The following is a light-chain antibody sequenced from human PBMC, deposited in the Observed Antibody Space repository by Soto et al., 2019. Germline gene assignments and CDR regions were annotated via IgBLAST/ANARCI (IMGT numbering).Light chain of an antibody. CDR2: AVS. V-gene: IGKV3-20*01. J-gene: IGKJ3*01. CDR3: QQYGISPFT. Sequence: EIVLTQSPGTLSLSPGERATLSCRASQSVNSGYLAWYQQKPGQAPRLLIYAVSSRANGIPDRFSGGGSGTDFPLTISRLEPEDFAVYYCQQYGISPFTFGPGTEVDI. CDR1: QSVNSGY.